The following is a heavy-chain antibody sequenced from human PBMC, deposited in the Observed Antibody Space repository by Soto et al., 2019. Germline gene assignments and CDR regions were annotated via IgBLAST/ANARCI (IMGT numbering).Heavy chain of an antibody. CDR2: INAGNGNT. CDR3: ARGGPAAGYCSGGSCYSDSDY. J-gene: IGHJ4*02. V-gene: IGHV1-3*01. Sequence: ASVKVSCKASGYTFTSYAMHWVRQAPGQRLEWMGWINAGNGNTKYSQKFQGRVTITRGTSASTAYMELSSLRSEDTAVYYCARGGPAAGYCSGGSCYSDSDYWGQGTLVTVSS. D-gene: IGHD2-15*01. CDR1: GYTFTSYA.